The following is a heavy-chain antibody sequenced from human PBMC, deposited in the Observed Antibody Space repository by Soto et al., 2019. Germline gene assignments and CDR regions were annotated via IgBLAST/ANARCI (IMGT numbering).Heavy chain of an antibody. J-gene: IGHJ4*02. CDR3: ARGLNGYLHYFDY. V-gene: IGHV1-3*01. D-gene: IGHD5-18*01. CDR2: INAGNGNT. CDR1: GYSFTSYA. Sequence: ASVKVSCKASGYSFTSYAMHWVRQAPGQRLEWMGWINAGNGNTKYSQKFQGRVTITRDTSASTAYMELSSLRSEDTAVYYCARGLNGYLHYFDYWGQGTLVTVSS.